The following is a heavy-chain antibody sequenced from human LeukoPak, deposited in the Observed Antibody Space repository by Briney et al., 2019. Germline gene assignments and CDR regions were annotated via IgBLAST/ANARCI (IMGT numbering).Heavy chain of an antibody. V-gene: IGHV3-7*01. CDR3: ARVHIVVVVAATVAFDI. Sequence: TGGSLRLSCAASGFTFSSYWMSWVSQAPGKGREWVANIKQDGSEKYYVDSVKGRFTISRDNAKNSLYLQMNSLRAEDTAVYYCARVHIVVVVAATVAFDIWGQGTMVTVSS. CDR1: GFTFSSYW. J-gene: IGHJ3*02. CDR2: IKQDGSEK. D-gene: IGHD2-15*01.